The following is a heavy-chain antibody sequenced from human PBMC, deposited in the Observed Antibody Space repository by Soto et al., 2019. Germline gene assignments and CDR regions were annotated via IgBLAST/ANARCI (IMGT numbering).Heavy chain of an antibody. J-gene: IGHJ3*02. CDR3: ARDGDYYDSSGYRRNDAFDI. Sequence: PGGSLRLSCAASGFTFSSYGMHWVRQAPGKGLEWVAVIWYDGSNKYYADSVKGRFTISRDNSKNTLYLQMNSLRAEDTAVYYCARDGDYYDSSGYRRNDAFDIWGQGTMVTVSS. CDR1: GFTFSSYG. D-gene: IGHD3-22*01. V-gene: IGHV3-33*01. CDR2: IWYDGSNK.